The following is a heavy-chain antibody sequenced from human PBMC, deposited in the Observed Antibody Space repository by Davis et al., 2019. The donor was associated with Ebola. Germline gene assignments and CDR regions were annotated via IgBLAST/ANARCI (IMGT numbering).Heavy chain of an antibody. CDR2: ISYDGSNK. Sequence: PGGSLRLSCAASGFTFSSYAMHWVRQAPGKGLEWVAVISYDGSNKYYADSVKGRFTISRDNSKNTLYLQMNSLRAEDTAVYYCARDPLVGAPLIYYYYGMDVWGQGTTVTVSS. V-gene: IGHV3-30-3*01. D-gene: IGHD1-26*01. J-gene: IGHJ6*02. CDR3: ARDPLVGAPLIYYYYGMDV. CDR1: GFTFSSYA.